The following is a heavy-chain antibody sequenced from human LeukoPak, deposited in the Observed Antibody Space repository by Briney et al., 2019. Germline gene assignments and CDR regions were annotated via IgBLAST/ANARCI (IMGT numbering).Heavy chain of an antibody. CDR3: ARDVGVYGDYAILGY. D-gene: IGHD4-17*01. Sequence: GGSLRLSCAASGFTFSSYSMNWVRQAPGKGLEWISFISSNSRTILYTDSVKGRFTSSRDNAKNSLYLQMNNLRVEDTAVYYCARDVGVYGDYAILGYWGQGTLVTVSS. J-gene: IGHJ4*02. CDR1: GFTFSSYS. V-gene: IGHV3-48*01. CDR2: ISSNSRTI.